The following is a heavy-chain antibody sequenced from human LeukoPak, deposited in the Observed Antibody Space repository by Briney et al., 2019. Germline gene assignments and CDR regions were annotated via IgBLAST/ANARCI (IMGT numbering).Heavy chain of an antibody. CDR2: ISSSSSHI. V-gene: IGHV3-21*01. D-gene: IGHD5-18*01. CDR3: TTPGRGYSYGQGFDY. J-gene: IGHJ4*02. CDR1: GFTFSSYS. Sequence: GGSLRLSCAASGFTFSSYSMNWVRQAPGKGLEWVSSISSSSSHIYYADSVKGRFTISRDNAKNSLYLQMNSLRAEDTAVYYCTTPGRGYSYGQGFDYWGQGTLVTVSS.